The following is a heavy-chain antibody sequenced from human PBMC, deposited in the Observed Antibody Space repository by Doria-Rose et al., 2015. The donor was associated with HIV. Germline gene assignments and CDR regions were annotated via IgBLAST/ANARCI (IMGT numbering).Heavy chain of an antibody. CDR3: ARIKSSRWYHKYYFDF. V-gene: IGHV2-26*01. Sequence: ESGPVLVKPTETLTPTCTVSGVSLSSPGMGVSWIRQPPGKALEWLANIFSDDERSLKTTLKSRLTITRSTSKSQVVLTMTDMDPVDTATYYCARIKSSRWYHKYYFDFWGQGTLVIVSA. CDR2: IFSDDER. CDR1: GVSLSSPGMG. D-gene: IGHD6-13*01. J-gene: IGHJ4*02.